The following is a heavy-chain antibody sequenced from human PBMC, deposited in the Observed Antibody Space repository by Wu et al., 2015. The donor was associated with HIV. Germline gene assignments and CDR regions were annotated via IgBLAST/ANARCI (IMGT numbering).Heavy chain of an antibody. V-gene: IGHV1-69*12. CDR1: GITFSRYS. Sequence: QVQLIQSGAEVKKPGSAVKVSCKALGITFSRYSIHWVRQAPGQGLEWMGGIIPIFGTTNYVQKFQNRVTITADESTSTAYMDLSSLTSEDTAVYYCAREGEEKKSDRSGYYAYLQIWGQGSQVTVSS. CDR3: AREGEEKKSDRSGYYAYLQI. CDR2: IIPIFGTT. D-gene: IGHD3-22*01. J-gene: IGHJ1*01.